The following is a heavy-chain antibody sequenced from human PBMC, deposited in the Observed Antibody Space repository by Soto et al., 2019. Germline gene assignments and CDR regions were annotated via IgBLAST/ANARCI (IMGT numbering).Heavy chain of an antibody. CDR1: GFTFSSYT. CDR3: ATSPSSITARFFDY. D-gene: IGHD6-6*01. CDR2: ILGSGSGT. V-gene: IGHV3-23*01. Sequence: GGSLRLSCAASGFTFSSYTMSWVRQTPGKGLEWVSSILGSGSGTYYEDSVKGRFTISRDNSKDTLHLQMNSLRADDTAIYYCATSPSSITARFFDYWGQGILVTVSS. J-gene: IGHJ4*02.